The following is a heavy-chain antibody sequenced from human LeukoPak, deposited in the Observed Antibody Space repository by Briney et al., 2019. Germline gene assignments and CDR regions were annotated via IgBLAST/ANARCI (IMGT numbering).Heavy chain of an antibody. CDR2: INPNSGGT. CDR3: ARGYYDSSDYEYFQH. J-gene: IGHJ1*01. D-gene: IGHD3-22*01. CDR1: GYTFSGYY. V-gene: IGHV1-2*02. Sequence: PGASVKVSCKASGYTFSGYYLHWVRQAPGRGLEWMGWINPNSGGTNSAQKFQGRVTMTRDTSIITAYMELSRLRSDDTAVYFCARGYYDSSDYEYFQHWGQGTLVTVSS.